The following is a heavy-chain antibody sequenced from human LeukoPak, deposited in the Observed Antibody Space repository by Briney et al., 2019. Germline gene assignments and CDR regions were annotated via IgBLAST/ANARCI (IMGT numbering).Heavy chain of an antibody. CDR1: GCTFSNYA. Sequence: GGSLRLSCAGSGCTFSNYAMHWVRQAPGKGLEWVAVISHDGNNKYYADSVKGRFTISRDNSKNTLYLQMNSLRPEDTAVYYCARVEEDWRYYFDYWGQGTLVTVPS. V-gene: IGHV3-30-3*01. CDR2: ISHDGNNK. D-gene: IGHD3/OR15-3a*01. J-gene: IGHJ4*02. CDR3: ARVEEDWRYYFDY.